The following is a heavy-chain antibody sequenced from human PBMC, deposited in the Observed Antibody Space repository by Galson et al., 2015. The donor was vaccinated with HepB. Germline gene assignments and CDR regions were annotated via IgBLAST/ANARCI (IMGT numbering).Heavy chain of an antibody. CDR1: GFTFSSYA. CDR3: AKAPGDHFDSYNWFDP. V-gene: IGHV3-23*01. CDR2: ISGSGVTT. J-gene: IGHJ5*02. D-gene: IGHD3-9*01. Sequence: SLRLSCAASGFTFSSYAMSWVRQAPGKGLEWVSTISGSGVTTYYADSVKGRFTISRDNSKNTLYLQMNGLRAEDTAVYYCAKAPGDHFDSYNWFDPWGQGTLVTVSS.